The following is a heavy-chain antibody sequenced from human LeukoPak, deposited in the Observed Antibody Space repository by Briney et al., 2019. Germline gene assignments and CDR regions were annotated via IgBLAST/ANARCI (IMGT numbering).Heavy chain of an antibody. CDR2: INTNTGNP. J-gene: IGHJ4*02. V-gene: IGHV7-4-1*02. Sequence: ASVKVSCKASGYTFTSYGISWVRQAPGQGLEWMGWINTNTGNPTYAQGFTGRFVFSLDTSVSTAYLQISSLKAEDTAVYYCASLGYYYDSSGYYNYWGQGTLVTVSS. CDR3: ASLGYYYDSSGYYNY. CDR1: GYTFTSYG. D-gene: IGHD3-22*01.